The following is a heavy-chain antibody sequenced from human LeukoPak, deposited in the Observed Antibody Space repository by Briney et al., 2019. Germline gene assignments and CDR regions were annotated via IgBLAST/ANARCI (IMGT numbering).Heavy chain of an antibody. V-gene: IGHV4-59*01. J-gene: IGHJ4*02. CDR1: GGSISSYY. CDR2: IYYSGST. D-gene: IGHD2-21*02. Sequence: KPSETLSLTCTVSGGSISSYYWSWIRQPPGKGLEWIGYIYYSGSTNYNPSLKSRVTISVDTSKNQFSLRLSSVTAADTAVYYCARGMTANNYWGQGTLVTVSS. CDR3: ARGMTANNY.